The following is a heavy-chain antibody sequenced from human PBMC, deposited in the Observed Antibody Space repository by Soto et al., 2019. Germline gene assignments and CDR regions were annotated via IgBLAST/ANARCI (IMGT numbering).Heavy chain of an antibody. V-gene: IGHV2-5*02. J-gene: IGHJ3*02. CDR2: IDCDDDK. Sequence: QITLKESGPTLVKPTQALTLTCTFSGFSLSTSGVGLGWIRQPPVKALEWLAIIDCDDDKRYSPSPKCRLTITKGTSKNHVVLTMPNMDPVDTATYYCARHIPSGYNDAFDTWGQGTMVTVSS. CDR3: ARHIPSGYNDAFDT. D-gene: IGHD3-9*01. CDR1: GFSLSTSGVG.